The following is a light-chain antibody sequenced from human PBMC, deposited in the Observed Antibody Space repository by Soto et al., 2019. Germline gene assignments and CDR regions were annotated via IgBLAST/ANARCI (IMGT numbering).Light chain of an antibody. CDR3: QQYGNSPPTP. J-gene: IGKJ2*01. Sequence: EIVLTQSPGTLSLSPGERATLSCRASQSVSSSYLAWYQQKPGQAPRLLIYGASSRATGIPDRFSGSGSGTDFTLTISRLEPEDFAVYFCQQYGNSPPTPFGQGTKVEIK. CDR2: GAS. V-gene: IGKV3-20*01. CDR1: QSVSSSY.